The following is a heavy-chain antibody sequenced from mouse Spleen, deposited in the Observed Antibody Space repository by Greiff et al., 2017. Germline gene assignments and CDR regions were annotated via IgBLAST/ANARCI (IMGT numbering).Heavy chain of an antibody. CDR2: IWSDGST. J-gene: IGHJ1*03. V-gene: IGHV2-6-1*01. CDR1: GFSLTSYG. Sequence: QVQLKESGPGLVAPSQSLSIPCTVSGFSLTSYGVPWVRQPPGKGLEWLVVIWSDGSTTYNSALKSRLSISKDNSKSQVFLKMNSLQTDDTAMYYCARQGGYYPHWYFDVWGTGTTVTVSS. CDR3: ARQGGYYPHWYFDV. D-gene: IGHD2-3*01.